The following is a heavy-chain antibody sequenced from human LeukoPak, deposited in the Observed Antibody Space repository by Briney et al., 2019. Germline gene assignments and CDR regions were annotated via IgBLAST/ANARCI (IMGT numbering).Heavy chain of an antibody. CDR1: GYTFTSYD. J-gene: IGHJ6*02. CDR3: ARGRGSSWYNYYYGMDV. D-gene: IGHD6-13*01. CDR2: MNPNSGNT. V-gene: IGHV1-8*01. Sequence: ASVKVSCTASGYTFTSYDINWVRQATGQGLEWMGWMNPNSGNTGYAQKFQGRVTMTRNTSISTAYMELSSLRSEDTAVYYCARGRGSSWYNYYYGMDVWGQGTTVTVSS.